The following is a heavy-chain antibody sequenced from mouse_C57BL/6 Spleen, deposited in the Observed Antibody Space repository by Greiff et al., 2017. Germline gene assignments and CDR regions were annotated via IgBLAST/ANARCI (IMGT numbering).Heavy chain of an antibody. CDR2: IYPGDGDT. D-gene: IGHD2-1*01. CDR3: ARGGYYGNYYYAMDY. V-gene: IGHV1-82*01. Sequence: QVQLKQSGPELVKPGASVKISCKASGYAFSSSWMNWVKQRPGKGLEWIGRIYPGDGDTNYNGKFKGKATLTADKSSSTAYMQLSSLTSEDSAVYFCARGGYYGNYYYAMDYWGQGTSVTVSS. CDR1: GYAFSSSW. J-gene: IGHJ4*01.